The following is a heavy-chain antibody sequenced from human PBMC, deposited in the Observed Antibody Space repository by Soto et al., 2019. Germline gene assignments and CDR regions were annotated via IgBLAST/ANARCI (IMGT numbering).Heavy chain of an antibody. Sequence: GGSLRLSCAASGFTVSSNYMSWVRQAPGKGLEWVSVIYSGGSTYYADSVKGRFTISRDNSKNTLYLQMNSLRAEDTAVYYCARDRYDILTGSPPWLPDYYYGMDVWGQGTTVTVSS. V-gene: IGHV3-53*01. J-gene: IGHJ6*02. CDR2: IYSGGST. CDR3: ARDRYDILTGSPPWLPDYYYGMDV. D-gene: IGHD3-9*01. CDR1: GFTVSSNY.